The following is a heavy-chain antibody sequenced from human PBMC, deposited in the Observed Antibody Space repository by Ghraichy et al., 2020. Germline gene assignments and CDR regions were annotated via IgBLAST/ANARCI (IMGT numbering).Heavy chain of an antibody. D-gene: IGHD2-2*03. CDR2: INHSGST. V-gene: IGHV4-34*01. CDR3: ARGGGGSWGHYYYYYMDV. Sequence: SETLSLTCAVYGGSFSGYYWSWIRQPPGKGLEWIGEINHSGSTNYNPSLKSRVTISVDTSKNQFSLKLSSVTAADTAVYYCARGGGGSWGHYYYYYMDVWGKGTTVTVSS. J-gene: IGHJ6*03. CDR1: GGSFSGYY.